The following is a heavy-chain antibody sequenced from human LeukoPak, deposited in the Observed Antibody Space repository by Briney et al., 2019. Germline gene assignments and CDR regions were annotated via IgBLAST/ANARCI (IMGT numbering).Heavy chain of an antibody. J-gene: IGHJ3*02. V-gene: IGHV4-30-4*08. CDR1: GGSISSGDYY. CDR3: ARGPLLGAFDI. Sequence: SETLSLTWTVSGGSISSGDYYWSWIRQPPGKGLEWIGYIYYSGSTYYNPSLKSRVTISVDTSKNQFSLKLSSVTAADTAVYYCARGPLLGAFDIWGQGTMVTVSS. CDR2: IYYSGST. D-gene: IGHD3-16*01.